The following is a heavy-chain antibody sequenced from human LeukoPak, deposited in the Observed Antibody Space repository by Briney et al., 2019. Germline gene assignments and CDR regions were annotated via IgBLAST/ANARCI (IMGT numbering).Heavy chain of an antibody. Sequence: GGSLRLSCAASGFTFSSYGMNWVRQAPGKGLEWVSSVSTSSSYIYYADSVKGRFTISRDNAKNSLYLQMNSLRAEDTAVYYCAELGITMIGGVWGKGTTVTISS. D-gene: IGHD3-10*02. CDR3: AELGITMIGGV. J-gene: IGHJ6*04. V-gene: IGHV3-21*01. CDR1: GFTFSSYG. CDR2: VSTSSSYI.